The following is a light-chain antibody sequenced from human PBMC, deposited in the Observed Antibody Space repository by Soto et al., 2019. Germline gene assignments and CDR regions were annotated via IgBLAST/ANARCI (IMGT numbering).Light chain of an antibody. V-gene: IGLV2-8*01. CDR1: SSDVGDYKF. CDR2: EVS. Sequence: QSVLTQPPSASGSPGQSVTISCTGTSSDVGDYKFVSWYQQHPGKAPKLLIYEVSRRPSGVPDRFSGSKSANTASLTVSGLQAEDEADYYCSSYAGNNHVVFGGGTKLTVL. CDR3: SSYAGNNHVV. J-gene: IGLJ2*01.